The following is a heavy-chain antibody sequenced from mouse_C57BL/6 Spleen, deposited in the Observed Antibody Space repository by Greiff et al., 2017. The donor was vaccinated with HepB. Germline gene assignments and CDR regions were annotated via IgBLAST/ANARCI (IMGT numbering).Heavy chain of an antibody. Sequence: QVQLQQSDAELVKPGASVKISCKVSGYTFTDHTIHWMKQRPEQGLEWIGYIYPRDGSTKYNEKFKGKATLTADKSSSTAYLQLNSLTSEDSAVYFCARSGDSSGYVDYFDYWGQGTTLTVSS. CDR3: ARSGDSSGYVDYFDY. D-gene: IGHD3-2*02. V-gene: IGHV1-78*01. J-gene: IGHJ2*01. CDR2: IYPRDGST. CDR1: GYTFTDHT.